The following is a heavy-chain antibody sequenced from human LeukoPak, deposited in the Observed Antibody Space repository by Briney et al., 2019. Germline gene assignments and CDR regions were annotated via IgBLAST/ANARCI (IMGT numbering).Heavy chain of an antibody. CDR2: ISSSSSYI. CDR3: ARDGLDIVATIGIYYYYYMDV. CDR1: GFTFSSYS. J-gene: IGHJ6*03. V-gene: IGHV3-21*01. Sequence: PGGSLRLSCAASGFTFSSYSMNWVRQAPGKGLEWVSSISSSSSYIYYADSVKGRFTISRDNAKNSLYLQMNSLRAEDTAVYYCARDGLDIVATIGIYYYYYMDVWGKGTTVTISS. D-gene: IGHD5-12*01.